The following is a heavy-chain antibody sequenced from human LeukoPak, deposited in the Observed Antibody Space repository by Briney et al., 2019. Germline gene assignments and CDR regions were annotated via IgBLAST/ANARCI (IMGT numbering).Heavy chain of an antibody. CDR1: GGSISSGGYY. J-gene: IGHJ4*01. V-gene: IGHV4-31*03. CDR2: IYYSGST. Sequence: SETLSLTCTVSGGSISSGGYYWSWIRQHPGKGLEWIGYIYYSGSTYYNPSLKSRVTISVDTSKNQFSRKLSSVTAADTAVYYCARDSRSSGSYWAAPDHYFDYWGHGTLVTVSS. CDR3: ARDSRSSGSYWAAPDHYFDY. D-gene: IGHD1-26*01.